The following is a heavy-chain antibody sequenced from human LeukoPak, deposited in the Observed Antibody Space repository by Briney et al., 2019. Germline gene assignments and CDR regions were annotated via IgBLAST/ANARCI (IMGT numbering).Heavy chain of an antibody. J-gene: IGHJ4*02. Sequence: PGGSLRLCCAASGFTFSSYEMNWVRQAPGKGLEWVSYISSSGSTIYYADSVKGRFTISRDNAKNSLYLQMNSLRAEDTAVYYCARAPYYYYSSCAFDYWGQGTLVTVSS. CDR3: ARAPYYYYSSCAFDY. CDR1: GFTFSSYE. D-gene: IGHD3-22*01. CDR2: ISSSGSTI. V-gene: IGHV3-48*03.